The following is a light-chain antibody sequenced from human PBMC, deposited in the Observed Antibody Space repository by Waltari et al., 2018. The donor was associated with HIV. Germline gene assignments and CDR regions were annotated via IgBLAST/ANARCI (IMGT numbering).Light chain of an antibody. J-gene: IGLJ1*01. CDR2: EVS. V-gene: IGLV2-8*01. CDR3: SSYAGRNNYV. CDR1: SSDVGGYKY. Sequence: QSALTQPPSASGSPGQSVTISCTGTSSDVGGYKYVSWYQQHPGKAPKLMIYEVSKRPSGVPDRCSGAKSGNTASLTVSGLQAEDEADDYCSSYAGRNNYVFGTGTKVTV.